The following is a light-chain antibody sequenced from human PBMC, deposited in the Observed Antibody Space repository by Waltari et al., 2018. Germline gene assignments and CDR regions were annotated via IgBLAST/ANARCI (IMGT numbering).Light chain of an antibody. V-gene: IGLV4-69*01. CDR1: GGPTNNG. J-gene: IGLJ3*02. CDR2: VNNDGSH. CDR3: QTWVTGGV. Sequence: QVVLTQSPSASASLGDSVQLTCTLTGGPTNNGIAWHQQQPGKGPRFLMKVNNDGSHDKGDGIPDRFSGSSSGSQHYLTISSLQSEDEADYYCQTWVTGGVFGGGTKLTVL.